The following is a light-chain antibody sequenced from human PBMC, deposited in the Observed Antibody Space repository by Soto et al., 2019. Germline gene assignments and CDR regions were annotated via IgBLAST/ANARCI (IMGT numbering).Light chain of an antibody. CDR3: VQDFNYPYT. J-gene: IGKJ2*01. CDR1: QGISSD. V-gene: IGKV1-6*01. Sequence: AIHMTQSPSSLSASVGDRVTITCRTSQGISSDLGWYQQKPGKAPKLLIYAASTLQSGVPSRFSGSGSGTDFTLTISSLQPEDFATYYCVQDFNYPYTFGQGTKLEVK. CDR2: AAS.